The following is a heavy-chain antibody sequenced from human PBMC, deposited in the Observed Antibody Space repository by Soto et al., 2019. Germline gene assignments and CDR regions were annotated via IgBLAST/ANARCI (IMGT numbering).Heavy chain of an antibody. J-gene: IGHJ6*02. D-gene: IGHD2-2*01. CDR3: ARADRYCISTSCHFYYYYYGMDV. CDR2: IIPIFGTA. V-gene: IGHV1-69*13. Sequence: SVKVSCKASGGTFSSYAISWVRQDPGQGLEWMGGIIPIFGTANYAQKFQGRVTITADESTSTAYMELSSLRSEDTAVYYCARADRYCISTSCHFYYYYYGMDVWGQGTTVTVSS. CDR1: GGTFSSYA.